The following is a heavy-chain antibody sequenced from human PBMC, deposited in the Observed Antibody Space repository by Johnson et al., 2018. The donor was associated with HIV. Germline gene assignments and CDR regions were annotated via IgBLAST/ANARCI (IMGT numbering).Heavy chain of an antibody. Sequence: QVQLVESGGGVVQPGRSLRLSCAASGFTFSSYAMHWVRQAPGKGLEWVAVISYDGRNKYYADSVKGRFTIPKDNSKNTLYLQMNSLRAEDTAVYYCARGKYSGSFTSPDAFDIWGQGTMVTVSS. J-gene: IGHJ3*02. CDR1: GFTFSSYA. CDR3: ARGKYSGSFTSPDAFDI. CDR2: ISYDGRNK. V-gene: IGHV3-30*04. D-gene: IGHD1-26*01.